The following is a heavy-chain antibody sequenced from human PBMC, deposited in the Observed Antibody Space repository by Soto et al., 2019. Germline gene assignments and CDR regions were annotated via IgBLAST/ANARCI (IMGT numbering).Heavy chain of an antibody. CDR3: VRGPSHGAFDI. J-gene: IGHJ3*02. V-gene: IGHV3-30*09. CDR1: GSTSSSSD. CDR2: IAPDGNDA. Sequence: QVQLVESVGDVVQSGRSLRLSCAASGSTSSSSDIHWVRQSPGKGLQWVAHIAPDGNDAYYPDSVQGPFASSRDNARKTVYLQVNRLRPEDTAVYHCVRGPSHGAFDIWGQGTLVTVSS.